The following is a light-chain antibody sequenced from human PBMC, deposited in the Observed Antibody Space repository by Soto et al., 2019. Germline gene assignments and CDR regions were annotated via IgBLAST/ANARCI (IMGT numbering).Light chain of an antibody. CDR3: ASWDDSLNGWF. V-gene: IGLV1-47*01. CDR1: RSNIELNH. Sequence: QSVLTQPPSASATPGQRVTISCSGRRSNIELNHVHWYQQFPGTAPKLVIFRTNQRPSGVPDRFSGSKSGTSASLAISGLRSEDEADYYCASWDDSLNGWFFGGGTKLTVL. CDR2: RTN. J-gene: IGLJ2*01.